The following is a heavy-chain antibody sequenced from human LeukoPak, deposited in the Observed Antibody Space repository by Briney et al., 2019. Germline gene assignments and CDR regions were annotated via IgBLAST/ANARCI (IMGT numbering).Heavy chain of an antibody. CDR2: INHSGST. J-gene: IGHJ4*02. Sequence: SETLSLTCAVYGGSFSGYYWSWIRQPPGKGLEWIGEINHSGSTNYNPSLKSRVTISVDTSKNQFSLKLSPVTAADTAAYYCARRDPVTTRRYFDCWGQGTLVTVSS. CDR1: GGSFSGYY. CDR3: ARRDPVTTRRYFDC. V-gene: IGHV4-34*01. D-gene: IGHD4-17*01.